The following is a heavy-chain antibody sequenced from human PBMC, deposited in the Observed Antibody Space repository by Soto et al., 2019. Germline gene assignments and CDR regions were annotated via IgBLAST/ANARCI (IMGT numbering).Heavy chain of an antibody. CDR2: ISYDGNNK. CDR1: GFTYSTYT. D-gene: IGHD5-12*01. CDR3: VRAAGYSGNDYVYYYGMDV. Sequence: PGGSLRLSCAASGFTYSTYTMHWVRQAPGKGLEWVAVISYDGNNKFYADSVKGRFTISRDNSKNTLYLQMNSLRDEDTAVYYCVRAAGYSGNDYVYYYGMDVWGQWTTVTVSS. V-gene: IGHV3-30-3*01. J-gene: IGHJ6*02.